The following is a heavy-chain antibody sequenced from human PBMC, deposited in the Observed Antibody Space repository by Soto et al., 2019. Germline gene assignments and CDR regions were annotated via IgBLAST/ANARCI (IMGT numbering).Heavy chain of an antibody. J-gene: IGHJ6*02. CDR2: IWYDGSNK. V-gene: IGHV3-33*01. Sequence: GGSLRLSCAASGFTFSSYGMHWVRQAPGKGLEWVAVIWYDGSNKYYADSVKGRFTISRDNSKNTLYLQMNSLRAEDTAVYYCARDPKVGATPPNYYYYGMDVWGQGTTVTVSS. CDR3: ARDPKVGATPPNYYYYGMDV. D-gene: IGHD1-26*01. CDR1: GFTFSSYG.